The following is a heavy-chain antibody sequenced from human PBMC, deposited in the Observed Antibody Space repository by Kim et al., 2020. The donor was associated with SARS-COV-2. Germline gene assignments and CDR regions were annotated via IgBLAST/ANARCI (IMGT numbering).Heavy chain of an antibody. CDR2: ISSSSSYI. CDR1: GFTFSSYS. CDR3: ARISVVAAARAAFDI. D-gene: IGHD2-15*01. V-gene: IGHV3-21*01. J-gene: IGHJ3*02. Sequence: GGSLRLSCAASGFTFSSYSMNWVRQAPGKGLEWVSSISSSSSYIYYADSVKGRFTISRDNAKNSLYLQMNSLRAEDTAVYYCARISVVAAARAAFDIWGQGTMVTVSS.